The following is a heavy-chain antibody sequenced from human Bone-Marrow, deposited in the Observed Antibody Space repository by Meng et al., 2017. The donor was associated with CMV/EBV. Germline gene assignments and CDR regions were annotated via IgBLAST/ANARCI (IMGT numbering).Heavy chain of an antibody. V-gene: IGHV3-74*01. CDR3: ARTYDFWSGYWDNWFDP. CDR2: INSDGSST. D-gene: IGHD3-3*01. J-gene: IGHJ5*02. CDR1: GFTFSSYW. Sequence: GESLKISCAASGFTFSSYWMHWVRQAPGKGLVWVSRINSDGSSTSYADSVKGRFTISRDNAKNTLYLQMNSLRAEDTAVYYCARTYDFWSGYWDNWFDPWGQGTLVTVSS.